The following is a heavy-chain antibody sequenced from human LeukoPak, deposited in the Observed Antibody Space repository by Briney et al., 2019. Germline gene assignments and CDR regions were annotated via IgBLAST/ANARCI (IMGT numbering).Heavy chain of an antibody. V-gene: IGHV3-64*05. CDR2: INTNGANT. CDR1: GFTFSSNY. D-gene: IGHD6-6*01. J-gene: IGHJ4*02. CDR3: VKGLDYSSSQMDS. Sequence: GGSLRLSCAASGFTFSSNYMSWVRQAPGKGLEYVSSINTNGANTYYADFVKGRFTISRDNSRNTVYVQMNSLTPEDTAVYYCVKGLDYSSSQMDSWGQGTLVTVSS.